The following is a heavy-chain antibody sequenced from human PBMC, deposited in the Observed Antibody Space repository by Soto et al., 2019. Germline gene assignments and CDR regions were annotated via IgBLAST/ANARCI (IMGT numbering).Heavy chain of an antibody. CDR2: INPSGGST. CDR3: ARDQTQGAAMVYTFDY. V-gene: IGHV1-46*01. J-gene: IGHJ4*02. CDR1: GYTFTSYY. D-gene: IGHD5-18*01. Sequence: GASVKVSCKASGYTFTSYYMHWVRQAPGQGLEWMGIINPSGGSTSYAQKFQGRVTMTRDTSTSTVYMELSSLRSEDTAVYYCARDQTQGAAMVYTFDYWGQGTLVTVSS.